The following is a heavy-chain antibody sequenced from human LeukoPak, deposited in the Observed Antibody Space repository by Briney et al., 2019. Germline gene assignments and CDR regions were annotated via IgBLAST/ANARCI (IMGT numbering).Heavy chain of an antibody. J-gene: IGHJ6*02. CDR3: ARQNKVSYYYGMDV. V-gene: IGHV4-59*01. Sequence: PSETLSLTCTVSGGSISNNYWSWLRQPPGRGLEWVGYISYTGSTNYNPSLKGRVTISVDTSKNQSSLKLNSVTAADRAVYYCARQNKVSYYYGMDVWGQGTTVTVSS. CDR1: GGSISNNY. CDR2: ISYTGST.